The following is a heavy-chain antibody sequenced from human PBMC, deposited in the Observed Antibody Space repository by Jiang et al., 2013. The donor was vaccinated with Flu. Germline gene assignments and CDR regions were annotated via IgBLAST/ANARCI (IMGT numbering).Heavy chain of an antibody. Sequence: YNDYAVSVKSRITINPDTSKNQFSLQLNSVTPEDTAVYYCATGSDYWYFDLWGRGTLVTVSS. D-gene: IGHD6-19*01. CDR3: ATGSDYWYFDL. V-gene: IGHV6-1*01. CDR2: YN. J-gene: IGHJ2*01.